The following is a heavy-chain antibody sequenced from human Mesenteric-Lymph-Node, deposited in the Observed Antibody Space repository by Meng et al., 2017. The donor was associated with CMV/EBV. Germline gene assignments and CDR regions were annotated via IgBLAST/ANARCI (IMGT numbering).Heavy chain of an antibody. CDR1: GFTFSSYS. CDR3: ARGLYYDSRPYDS. V-gene: IGHV3-21*01. J-gene: IGHJ4*02. CDR2: ISSSSSYI. D-gene: IGHD3-22*01. Sequence: GSLKISCAASGFTFSSYSMNWVRQAPGKGLGWVSSISSSSSYIYYADSVKGRFTISRDNAKNSLFLQMNSLRVEDTAVYYCARGLYYDSRPYDSWGQGTLVTVSS.